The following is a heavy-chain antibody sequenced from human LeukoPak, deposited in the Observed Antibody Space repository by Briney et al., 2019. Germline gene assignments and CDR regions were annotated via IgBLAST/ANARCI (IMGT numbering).Heavy chain of an antibody. CDR1: GFTFSSYA. CDR3: VKGQEVVYTPTFDY. CDR2: IGTNGIST. V-gene: IGHV3-64D*09. D-gene: IGHD2-8*02. Sequence: GGSLRLSCSASGFTFSSYAIHWVRQAPGKGLEYISSIGTNGISTYYADSVRGRFTVSRDNSRNTLYLQMSNLRPEDTVVYYCVKGQEVVYTPTFDYWGQGTLVTASS. J-gene: IGHJ4*02.